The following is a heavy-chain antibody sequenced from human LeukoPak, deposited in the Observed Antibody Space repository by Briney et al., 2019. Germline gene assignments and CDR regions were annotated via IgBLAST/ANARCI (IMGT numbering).Heavy chain of an antibody. J-gene: IGHJ4*02. CDR1: GFTFTSYS. V-gene: IGHV3-23*01. Sequence: PGGSLRLSCAASGFTFTSYSMNWVRQAPGKGLEWVSTISGGGGSTYYADSVKGRFTISRDNSKNTLYLQVNSLRAEDTAVYYCETGGQWDVTPFDYWGQGTLVTVSS. D-gene: IGHD1-26*01. CDR3: ETGGQWDVTPFDY. CDR2: ISGGGGST.